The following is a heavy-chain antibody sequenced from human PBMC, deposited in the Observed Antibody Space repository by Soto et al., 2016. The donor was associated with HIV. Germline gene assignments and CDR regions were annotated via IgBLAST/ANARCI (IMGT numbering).Heavy chain of an antibody. CDR2: INPNSGDT. V-gene: IGHV1-2*02. Sequence: QVQLVQSGAEVKKPGASVKVSCKASGYSFTGCYMHWVRQAPGQGLEWMGWINPNSGDTNYAQKFQGRVTMTRDTSISTAYMELSRLRSDDTAVYYCARDRGSDYYHYMDVWGKGTTVTVSS. J-gene: IGHJ6*03. CDR1: GYSFTGCY. CDR3: ARDRGSDYYHYMDV.